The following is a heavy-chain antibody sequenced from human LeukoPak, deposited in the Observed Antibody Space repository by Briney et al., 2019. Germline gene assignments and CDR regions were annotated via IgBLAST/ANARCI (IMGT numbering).Heavy chain of an antibody. CDR2: ISAYNGNT. CDR3: ARGSGVVVVAATPDVFDY. D-gene: IGHD2-15*01. CDR1: GYTFTSYG. V-gene: IGHV1-18*01. Sequence: GASVKVSCKASGYTFTSYGISWVRQAPGQGLEWMGWISAYNGNTNYAQKLQGRVTMTTDTSTSTAYMELRSLRSDDTAVYYCARGSGVVVVAATPDVFDYWGQGTLVTVSS. J-gene: IGHJ4*02.